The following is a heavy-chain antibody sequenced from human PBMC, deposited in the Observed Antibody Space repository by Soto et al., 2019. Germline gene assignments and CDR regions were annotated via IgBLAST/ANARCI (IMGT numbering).Heavy chain of an antibody. V-gene: IGHV1-69*13. J-gene: IGHJ4*02. D-gene: IGHD6-19*01. CDR1: GGTFSSYA. CDR3: ARCPPGYSSGWYVDY. Sequence: SVKVSCKASGGTFSSYAISWVRQAPGQGLEWMGGIIPIFGTANYAQKFQGRVTITADESTSTAYMELSSLRSEDTAVYYCARCPPGYSSGWYVDYWGQGTLVTVSS. CDR2: IIPIFGTA.